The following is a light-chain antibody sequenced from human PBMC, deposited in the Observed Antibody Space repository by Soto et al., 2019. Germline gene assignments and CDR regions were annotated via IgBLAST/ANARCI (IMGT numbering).Light chain of an antibody. CDR1: SSDVGSYNL. J-gene: IGLJ1*01. CDR3: CSYAGSSTPYV. Sequence: QSALTQPGSVSGSPGQTITISSTGTSSDVGSYNLVSWYQQHPGKAPKLMIYEVSKRPSGVSNRFSGSKSGNTASLTISGLQAEDKADYYCCSYAGSSTPYVFGTGTKVTVL. V-gene: IGLV2-23*02. CDR2: EVS.